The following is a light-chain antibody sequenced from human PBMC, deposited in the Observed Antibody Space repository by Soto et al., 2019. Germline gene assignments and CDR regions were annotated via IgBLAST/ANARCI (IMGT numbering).Light chain of an antibody. V-gene: IGKV1-39*01. Sequence: IQMTQSPSSLSASVGDRVTITCRASQSISSYLNWYQQKPGKAPKLLIYSASSLQSGVPSRFSGSGSGTDVTITISSLQPDDFATYYCQQSDSTKWTFGQGTKVEIK. CDR3: QQSDSTKWT. J-gene: IGKJ1*01. CDR1: QSISSY. CDR2: SAS.